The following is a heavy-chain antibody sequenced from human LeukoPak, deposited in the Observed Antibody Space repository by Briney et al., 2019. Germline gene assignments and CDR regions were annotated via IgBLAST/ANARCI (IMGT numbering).Heavy chain of an antibody. CDR3: ARETGGVGAHIDY. CDR2: INTDGRST. D-gene: IGHD1-26*01. Sequence: GGSLRLSCAASGFTFSSYWMHWVRQAPGKGLVWVSRINTDGRSTSYADSVKGRFTISRDNAKDTLYLQMNSLRAEDTAVYYCARETGGVGAHIDYWGQGTLVTVSS. J-gene: IGHJ4*02. CDR1: GFTFSSYW. V-gene: IGHV3-74*01.